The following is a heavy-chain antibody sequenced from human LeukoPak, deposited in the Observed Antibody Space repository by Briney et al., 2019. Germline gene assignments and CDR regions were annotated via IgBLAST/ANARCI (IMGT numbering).Heavy chain of an antibody. CDR2: ISTSSSYT. D-gene: IGHD6-13*01. J-gene: IGHJ6*02. V-gene: IGHV3-11*06. CDR3: ARVGPRLAAAANNYYYYYGLDV. CDR1: GFTFSDYY. Sequence: GGSLRLSCAASGFTFSDYYMSWIRQVPGKGPERVSHISTSSSYTNYADSVKGRFTISRDKAKNSLYLQMNSLRAEDTAVYYCARVGPRLAAAANNYYYYYGLDVWGQGTAVTVSS.